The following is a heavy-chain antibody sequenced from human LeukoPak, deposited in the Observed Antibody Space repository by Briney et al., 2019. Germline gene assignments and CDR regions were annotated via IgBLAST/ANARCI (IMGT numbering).Heavy chain of an antibody. CDR1: GGSISSYY. CDR2: IYYSGST. V-gene: IGHV4-59*08. D-gene: IGHD6-13*01. J-gene: IGHJ4*02. CDR3: ARLRAGTGVYFDY. Sequence: PSETLSLTCTVSGGSISSYYWSWIRQPPGKGLEWIGYIYYSGSTNYNPSLKSRVTISVDTSKNQFSLKLSSVTAADTAVYYCARLRAGTGVYFDYWGQGTLVTVSS.